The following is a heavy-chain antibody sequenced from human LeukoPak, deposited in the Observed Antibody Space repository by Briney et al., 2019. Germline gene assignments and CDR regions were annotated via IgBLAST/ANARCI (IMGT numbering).Heavy chain of an antibody. CDR2: IYTSGST. CDR1: GGSISSYY. J-gene: IGHJ6*02. V-gene: IGHV4-4*07. CDR3: ARDKRVYCGGDCYSEGYYYGMDV. Sequence: SETLSLTCTVSGGSISSYYWSWIRQPAGKGLEWIGRIYTSGSTNYNPSLKSRVTMSVDTSKNQFSPKLSSVTAADTAVYYCARDKRVYCGGDCYSEGYYYGMDVWGQGTTVTVSS. D-gene: IGHD2-21*02.